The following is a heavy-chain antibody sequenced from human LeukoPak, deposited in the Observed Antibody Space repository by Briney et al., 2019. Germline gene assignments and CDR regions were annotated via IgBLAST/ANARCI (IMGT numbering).Heavy chain of an antibody. D-gene: IGHD3-10*01. CDR3: ARDLWFGELLPYYYYGMDV. J-gene: IGHJ6*02. CDR1: GGTFSSYA. Sequence: ASVKVSCKASGGTFSSYAISWVRQAPGQGLEWMGRIIPILGIANYAQKFQGRVTITADKSTSTAYMELSSLRSEDTAVYYCARDLWFGELLPYYYYGMDVWGQGTTVTVSS. CDR2: IIPILGIA. V-gene: IGHV1-69*04.